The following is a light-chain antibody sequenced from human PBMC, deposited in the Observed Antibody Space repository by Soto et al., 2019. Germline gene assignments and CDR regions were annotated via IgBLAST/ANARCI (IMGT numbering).Light chain of an antibody. V-gene: IGKV1-39*01. Sequence: DIQMTHSPSSLSASVGDRVIITCRASQSIGRYLNWYQQKPGKAPQVLIFAASSLESGVPSRFSGSGSGTDFTLTISSLQPEDVATYLCQKYNSALTFGQGTRLEIK. CDR2: AAS. CDR3: QKYNSALT. CDR1: QSIGRY. J-gene: IGKJ5*01.